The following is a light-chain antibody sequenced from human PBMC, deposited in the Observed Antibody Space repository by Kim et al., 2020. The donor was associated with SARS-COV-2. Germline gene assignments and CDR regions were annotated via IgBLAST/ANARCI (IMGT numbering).Light chain of an antibody. J-gene: IGLJ3*02. CDR2: DVT. Sequence: QSALSQPASVSGSPGQSVTITCTGTSSDIGGYNYVSWYVQLPGKAPKVMIYDVTNRPSGVSDRFSGSKSGNTASLTISGLQAEDEADYYCASHSSANTWVFGGGTKVTVL. V-gene: IGLV2-14*03. CDR1: SSDIGGYNY. CDR3: ASHSSANTWV.